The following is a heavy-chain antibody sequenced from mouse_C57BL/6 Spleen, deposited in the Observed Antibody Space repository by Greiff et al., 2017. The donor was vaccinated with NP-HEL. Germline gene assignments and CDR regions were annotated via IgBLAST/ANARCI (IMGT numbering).Heavy chain of an antibody. V-gene: IGHV1-15*01. CDR1: GYTFTDYE. CDR3: TRSLGLRRGFAY. J-gene: IGHJ3*01. D-gene: IGHD2-4*01. CDR2: IDPETGGT. Sequence: VKLQESGAELVRPGASVTLSCKASGYTFTDYEMHWVKQTPVHGLEWIGAIDPETGGTAYNQKFKGKAILTADKSSSTAYMELRSLTSEDSAVYYCTRSLGLRRGFAYWGQGTLVTVSA.